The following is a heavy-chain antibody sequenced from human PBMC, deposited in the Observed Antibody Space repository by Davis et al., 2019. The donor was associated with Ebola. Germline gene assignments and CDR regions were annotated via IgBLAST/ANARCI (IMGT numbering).Heavy chain of an antibody. V-gene: IGHV4-59*11. J-gene: IGHJ4*02. Sequence: PSETLSLTCTVSGVSISRHYWSWIRQPPGKRLEWIGSIYYTGSAYYNSSLNSRVTISVGTSKNQFSLKLSSVTAADTAMYYCAKRGGSVWGQGTLVTVSS. D-gene: IGHD3-16*01. CDR2: IYYTGSA. CDR3: AKRGGSV. CDR1: GVSISRHY.